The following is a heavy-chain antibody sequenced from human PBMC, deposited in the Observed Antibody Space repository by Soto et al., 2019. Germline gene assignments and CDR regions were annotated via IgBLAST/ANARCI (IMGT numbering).Heavy chain of an antibody. CDR2: IYHSGST. Sequence: PSETLSLTCTVSGGSISSGGSPWSWIWQPPGKGLEWLGYIYHSGSTSYNPALKSRVTIAVDKSKNQFPRKLTSATAADTAVDYCASMSGFGVAIPTMNVWGQGTTVTGS. V-gene: IGHV4-30-2*01. J-gene: IGHJ6*02. D-gene: IGHD3-3*01. CDR3: ASMSGFGVAIPTMNV. CDR1: GGSISSGGSP.